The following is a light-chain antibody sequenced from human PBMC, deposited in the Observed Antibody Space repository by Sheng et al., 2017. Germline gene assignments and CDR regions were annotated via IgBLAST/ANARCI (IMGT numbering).Light chain of an antibody. J-gene: IGKJ5*01. CDR3: QHLNNYPIT. Sequence: DIQMTQSPATLSASVGDRVTITCRASQSISYNLAWYQQKPGEAPKLLIYKASSLESGVPSRFSGSGSGTEFTLTISSLQPEDFATYHCQHLNNYPITFGQGTRLEIK. CDR1: QSISYN. CDR2: KAS. V-gene: IGKV1-5*03.